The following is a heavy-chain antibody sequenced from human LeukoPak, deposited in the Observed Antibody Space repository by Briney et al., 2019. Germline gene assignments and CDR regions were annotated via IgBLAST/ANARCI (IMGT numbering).Heavy chain of an antibody. D-gene: IGHD3-10*01. V-gene: IGHV3-30*18. CDR1: GFTFSSYG. CDR2: ISYDGSNK. CDR3: AEGYAVNYYGSGSYSEYFQH. J-gene: IGHJ1*01. Sequence: GGSLRLSCAASGFTFSSYGMHGVRRAPGKGLEEGAVISYDGSNKYYADSVKGRFTISRDNSKNTLYLQMNSLRAEDTAVYYCAEGYAVNYYGSGSYSEYFQHWGQGTLVTVSS.